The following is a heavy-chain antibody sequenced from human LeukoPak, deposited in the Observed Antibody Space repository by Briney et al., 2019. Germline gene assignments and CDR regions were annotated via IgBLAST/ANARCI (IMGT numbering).Heavy chain of an antibody. CDR3: ASHHYDSTGCPFDF. V-gene: IGHV4-39*01. CDR1: GGSISSSSYY. Sequence: SETLSLTCTVSGGSISSSSYYWGWIRQPPGKGLEWIGSMYYSGSTYYNPSLQSRVSISVDTSKNQFSLKLSSVTAADTAVYYCASHHYDSTGCPFDFWGQGTLVTASS. D-gene: IGHD3-22*01. J-gene: IGHJ4*02. CDR2: MYYSGST.